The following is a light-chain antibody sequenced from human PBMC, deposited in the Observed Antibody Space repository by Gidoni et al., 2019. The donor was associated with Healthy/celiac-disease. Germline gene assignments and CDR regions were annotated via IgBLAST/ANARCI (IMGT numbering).Light chain of an antibody. CDR1: QSISSY. V-gene: IGKV1-39*01. CDR2: AAS. CDR3: QQSYSTPVT. J-gene: IGKJ3*01. Sequence: DIQMTQSPSSLSASVGDRVTITCRASQSISSYLNWYQQKPGKAPKLLIYAASSLQSGVPSRFSGSGSVTDFTLTISSLQPEDFATYYCQQSYSTPVTFGPGTKVDIQ.